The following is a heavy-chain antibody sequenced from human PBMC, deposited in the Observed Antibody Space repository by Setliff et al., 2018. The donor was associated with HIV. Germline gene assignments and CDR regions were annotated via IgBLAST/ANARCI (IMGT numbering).Heavy chain of an antibody. CDR2: MTPLTAST. CDR3: ARAPARANGVFDF. V-gene: IGHV1-8*02. Sequence: ASVKVSCKTSGYTFVHFDIDWFRHAPGQGLEWIGWMTPLTASTGYSRKFQGRVTLTRDLSTGTAYMELNSLISNDTAVYYCARAPARANGVFDFWGQGSLVTVSS. CDR1: GYTFVHFD. D-gene: IGHD2-8*01. J-gene: IGHJ4*01.